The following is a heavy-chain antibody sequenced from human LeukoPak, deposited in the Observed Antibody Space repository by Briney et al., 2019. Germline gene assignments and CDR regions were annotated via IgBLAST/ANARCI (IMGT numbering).Heavy chain of an antibody. Sequence: GESLKISCQGSGXRFSDYWSGWVRQMPGKGLECMGIIYPDDSDTRYSPSFQGQVTFSADKSTSTAYLQWSSLKASDTAMYYCAKYYYDRSVGPFDYWGQGTLVTVSS. J-gene: IGHJ4*02. CDR1: GXRFSDYW. CDR2: IYPDDSDT. D-gene: IGHD3-22*01. V-gene: IGHV5-51*01. CDR3: AKYYYDRSVGPFDY.